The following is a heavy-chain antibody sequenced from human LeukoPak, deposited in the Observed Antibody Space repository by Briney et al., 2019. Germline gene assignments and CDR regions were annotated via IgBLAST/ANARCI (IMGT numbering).Heavy chain of an antibody. V-gene: IGHV1-8*01. CDR2: MNPNSGNT. Sequence: ASVKVSCKASGYTFTSYDINWVRQATGQGLEWMGWMNPNSGNTGYAQKFQGRVTMTRNTSISTAYMELSSLRSEVTAVYYCATTGGYSSSWYGDYWGQGTLVTVSS. J-gene: IGHJ4*02. D-gene: IGHD6-13*01. CDR1: GYTFTSYD. CDR3: ATTGGYSSSWYGDY.